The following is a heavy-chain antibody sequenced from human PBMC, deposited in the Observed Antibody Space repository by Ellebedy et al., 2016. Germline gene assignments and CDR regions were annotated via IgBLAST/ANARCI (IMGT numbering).Heavy chain of an antibody. V-gene: IGHV3-66*01. J-gene: IGHJ4*02. CDR2: LYSGGTI. CDR1: GFSVSGNY. D-gene: IGHD1-14*01. CDR3: AKGNAIFGPEPLDF. Sequence: GESLKISCAASGFSVSGNYLSWVRQAPGKGLEWISTLYSGGTIFYADSVRGRFTISRDDSKNTLYLKMNSLTAEDTAVYYWAKGNAIFGPEPLDFWGQGTLVTVSS.